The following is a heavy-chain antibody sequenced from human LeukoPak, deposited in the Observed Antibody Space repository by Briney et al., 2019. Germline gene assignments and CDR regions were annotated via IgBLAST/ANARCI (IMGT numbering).Heavy chain of an antibody. CDR1: GFTFSSYA. CDR2: IYRSGGT. J-gene: IGHJ4*02. V-gene: IGHV3-23*01. Sequence: GGSLRLSCAASGFTFSSYAMSWVRQAPGKGLEWVSVIYRSGGTFYSDSVKGRFTISRDSSRNTLYLQMNSLRADDTAVYYCARDSSGPAFWGQGTLVTVSS. D-gene: IGHD6-19*01. CDR3: ARDSSGPAF.